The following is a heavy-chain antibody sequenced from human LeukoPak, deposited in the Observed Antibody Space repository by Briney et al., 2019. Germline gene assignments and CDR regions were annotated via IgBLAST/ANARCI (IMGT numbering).Heavy chain of an antibody. CDR2: IKQDGSEK. Sequence: GGSLRLSCAASGFTFSSYWMSWVRQAPGKGLEWVANIKQDGSEKYYVDSVKGRFTISRDNAKNSLYLQMNSLRAEDTAVYYCARVVAVLRYFHYYYMDVWGKGTTVTVSS. CDR1: GFTFSSYW. V-gene: IGHV3-7*01. J-gene: IGHJ6*03. D-gene: IGHD3-9*01. CDR3: ARVVAVLRYFHYYYMDV.